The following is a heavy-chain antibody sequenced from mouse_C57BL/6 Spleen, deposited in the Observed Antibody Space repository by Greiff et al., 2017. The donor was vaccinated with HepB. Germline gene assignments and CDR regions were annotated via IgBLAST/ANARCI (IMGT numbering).Heavy chain of an antibody. Sequence: EVQLQQSGPVLVKPGASVKMSCKASGYTFTDYYMNWVKQSHGKSLEWIGVINPYNGGTSYNQKFKGKATLTVDKSSSTAYMELNSLTSEDSAVYYCAREFITTVVAHGGYYAMDYWGQGTSVTVSS. CDR3: AREFITTVVAHGGYYAMDY. J-gene: IGHJ4*01. CDR1: GYTFTDYY. V-gene: IGHV1-19*01. CDR2: INPYNGGT. D-gene: IGHD1-1*01.